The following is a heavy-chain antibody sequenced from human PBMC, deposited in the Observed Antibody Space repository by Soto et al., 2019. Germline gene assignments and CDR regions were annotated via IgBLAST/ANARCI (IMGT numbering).Heavy chain of an antibody. D-gene: IGHD3-16*01. J-gene: IGHJ4*02. V-gene: IGHV2-5*02. CDR3: ALRLGGDYADY. Sequence: QITLKESGPTLVKPTQTLTLTCTFSGFSLSTSGVGVGWIRQPSGKALEWLALIYWDDDKRYSPSLKSRLTITKDTYKNQVVLTMTNMDPVDTATYCCALRLGGDYADYWGQGTLVTVSS. CDR2: IYWDDDK. CDR1: GFSLSTSGVG.